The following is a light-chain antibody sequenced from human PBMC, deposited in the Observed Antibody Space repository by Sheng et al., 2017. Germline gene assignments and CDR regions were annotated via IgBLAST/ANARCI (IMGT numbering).Light chain of an antibody. CDR2: ATS. CDR1: QGISNS. J-gene: IGKJ3*01. CDR3: QQRSNWPPIT. Sequence: DIQMTQSPSSLSASVGDRVTITCRASQGISNSLAWYQQKPGKAPNLLLYATSRLQSGVSSRFSGSGSGTAYTLTISSLQPEDFAVYYCQQRSNWPPITFGPGTKVDIK. V-gene: IGKV1-NL1*01.